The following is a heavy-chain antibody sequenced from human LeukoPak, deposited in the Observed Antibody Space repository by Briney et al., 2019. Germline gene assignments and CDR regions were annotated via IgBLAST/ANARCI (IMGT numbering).Heavy chain of an antibody. D-gene: IGHD3-22*01. J-gene: IGHJ4*02. V-gene: IGHV4-38-2*01. CDR2: IYHSGST. CDR1: GYSISSGYY. CDR3: ATLSLDSSGYHDY. Sequence: PSETLSLTCAVSGYSISSGYYWGWIRQPPGEGLEWIGSIYHSGSTYYNPSLKSRVTISVDTSKNQFSLKLSSVTAADTAVYYCATLSLDSSGYHDYWGQGTLVTVSS.